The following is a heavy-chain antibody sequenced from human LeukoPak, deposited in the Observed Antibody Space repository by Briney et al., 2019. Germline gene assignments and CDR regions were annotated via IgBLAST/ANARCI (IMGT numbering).Heavy chain of an antibody. CDR1: GGSISSGAYS. CDR3: ARAMDSGSWYPLV. J-gene: IGHJ4*02. D-gene: IGHD6-13*01. V-gene: IGHV4-30-2*01. Sequence: PSETLSLTCAVSGGSISSGAYSWNWIRQPPGKGLEWIGYIYHSGSTFYNPSLKSRVTLSVDRSKNQFSLRLSSVTAADTAVYYCARAMDSGSWYPLVWGQGTLVTVSS. CDR2: IYHSGST.